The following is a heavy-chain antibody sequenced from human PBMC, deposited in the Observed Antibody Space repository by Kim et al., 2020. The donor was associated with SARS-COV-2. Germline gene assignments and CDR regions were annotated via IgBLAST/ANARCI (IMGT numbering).Heavy chain of an antibody. J-gene: IGHJ5*02. D-gene: IGHD2-15*01. V-gene: IGHV1-18*01. CDR3: ASFNGVVYNWFDP. Sequence: YARKLRGRVTMTTDTSTSTAYMELRSLRSDDTAVYYCASFNGVVYNWFDPWGQGTLVTVSS.